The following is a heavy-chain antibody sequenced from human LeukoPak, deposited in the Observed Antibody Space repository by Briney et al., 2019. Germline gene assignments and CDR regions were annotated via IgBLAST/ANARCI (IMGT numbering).Heavy chain of an antibody. CDR3: TLIQGWGSGSYYVDY. Sequence: GGSLRLSCAASGLSLGNDWMSWVRQAPGKGLEWVARVKSKTAGETTDYAAPAKGRFTISRDDSKNTLYLQMNSLKTEDTGVYYCTLIQGWGSGSYYVDYWGQGTLVTVSS. CDR2: VKSKTAGETT. CDR1: GLSLGNDW. D-gene: IGHD3-10*01. V-gene: IGHV3-15*01. J-gene: IGHJ4*02.